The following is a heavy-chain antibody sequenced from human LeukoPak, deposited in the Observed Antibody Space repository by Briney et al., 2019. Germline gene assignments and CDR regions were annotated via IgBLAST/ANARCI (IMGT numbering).Heavy chain of an antibody. CDR1: GGTFSSYA. D-gene: IGHD1/OR15-1a*01. CDR2: IIPILGIA. CDR3: ARDRSGNNRDY. Sequence: SVKVSCKASGGTFSSYAISWVRQAPGQGLEWMGRIIPILGIANYAQKFQGRVTITADKSTSTAYMELSSLRSEDTAVYYCARDRSGNNRDYWGQGTLVTVSS. V-gene: IGHV1-69*04. J-gene: IGHJ4*02.